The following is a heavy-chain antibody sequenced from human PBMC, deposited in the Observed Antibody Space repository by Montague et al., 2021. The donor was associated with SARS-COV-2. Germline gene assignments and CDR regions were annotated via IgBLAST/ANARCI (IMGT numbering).Heavy chain of an antibody. Sequence: SETLSLTCIVSGGSTNYYYWSWIRQSPGKGLEWIGYMYYSGSTNXNPSLKSRVTMSIDRSKNQFSLKLRSVTAVDTAVYYCARVARYCTNGVCQTYYYYGLDVWGQGTTVTVSS. CDR3: ARVARYCTNGVCQTYYYYGLDV. J-gene: IGHJ6*02. V-gene: IGHV4-59*01. CDR2: MYYSGST. D-gene: IGHD2-8*01. CDR1: GGSTNYYY.